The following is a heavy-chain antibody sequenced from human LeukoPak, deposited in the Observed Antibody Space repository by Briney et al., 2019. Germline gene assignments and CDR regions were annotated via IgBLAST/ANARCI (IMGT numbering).Heavy chain of an antibody. CDR1: GGSFSGYY. Sequence: PSETLSLTXAVYGGSFSGYYWSWIRQPPGKGLEWIGEINHSGSTNYNPSLKSRVTISVDTSKNQFSLKLSSVTAADTAVYYCARTPPRYCSGGSCLDYWGQGTLVTVSS. CDR3: ARTPPRYCSGGSCLDY. D-gene: IGHD2-15*01. J-gene: IGHJ4*02. V-gene: IGHV4-34*01. CDR2: INHSGST.